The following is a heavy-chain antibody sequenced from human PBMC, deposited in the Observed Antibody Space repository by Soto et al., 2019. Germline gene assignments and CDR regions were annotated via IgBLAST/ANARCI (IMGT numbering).Heavy chain of an antibody. D-gene: IGHD6-19*01. CDR1: GGSISSYY. J-gene: IGHJ4*02. V-gene: IGHV4-59*01. CDR3: AREGVAGFDY. Sequence: SEILSLTCTVSGGSISSYYWSWIRQPPGKGLEWIGYIYYSGSTNYNPSLKSRVTISVDTSKNQFSLKLSSVTAADTAVYYCAREGVAGFDYWGQGTLVTVSS. CDR2: IYYSGST.